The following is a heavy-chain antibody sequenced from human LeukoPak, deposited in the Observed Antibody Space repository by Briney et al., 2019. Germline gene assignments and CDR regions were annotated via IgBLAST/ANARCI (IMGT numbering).Heavy chain of an antibody. CDR2: ISNGGTT. J-gene: IGHJ3*02. CDR3: AIDVVVTSSPDASDI. D-gene: IGHD2-21*02. CDR1: GDSVTSGGYF. V-gene: IGHV4-31*03. Sequence: SETLSLTCTVTGDSVTSGGYFWTWIRQHPGKGLEWIGYISNGGTTSYNPSLKSRVSISVDTSNNQFSLRLSSVTAADTAVYYCAIDVVVTSSPDASDIWGQGTMVTVSS.